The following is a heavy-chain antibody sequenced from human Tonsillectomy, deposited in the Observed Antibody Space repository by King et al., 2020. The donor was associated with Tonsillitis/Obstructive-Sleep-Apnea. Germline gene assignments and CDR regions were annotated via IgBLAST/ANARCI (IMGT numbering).Heavy chain of an antibody. CDR3: TRALSTAYLDS. J-gene: IGHJ4*02. CDR1: GFSFPFYT. CDR2: IDGTGNHI. V-gene: IGHV3-21*01. Sequence: VQLVESGGGLVKPGGSLRLSCAASGFSFPFYTLECVGQAPGTGLEWVSSIDGTGNHIYYANSVKGRFTDPKDNTKNARYLQMTSLRAEDTALYYCTRALSTAYLDSWGQGTLVTVSS.